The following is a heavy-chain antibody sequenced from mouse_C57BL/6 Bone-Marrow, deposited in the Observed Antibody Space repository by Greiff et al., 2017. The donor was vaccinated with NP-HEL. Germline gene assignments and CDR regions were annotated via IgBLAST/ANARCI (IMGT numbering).Heavy chain of an antibody. CDR1: GYTFTSYW. Sequence: QVQLKQPGAELVKPGASVKLSCKASGYTFTSYWMQWVKQRPGQGLEWIGEIDPSDSYTNYNQKFKGKATLTVDTSSSTAYMQLSSLTSEDSAVYYCARTLFRQLRLRGFAYWGQGTLVTVSA. V-gene: IGHV1-50*01. CDR3: ARTLFRQLRLRGFAY. CDR2: IDPSDSYT. J-gene: IGHJ3*01. D-gene: IGHD3-2*02.